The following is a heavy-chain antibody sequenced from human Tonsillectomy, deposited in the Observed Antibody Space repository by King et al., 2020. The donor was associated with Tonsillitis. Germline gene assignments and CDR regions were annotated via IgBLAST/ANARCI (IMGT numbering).Heavy chain of an antibody. Sequence: VQLVESGAEVKKPGESLKISCKGSGYSFTSYWIGWVRQMPGKGLEWMGIIYPGDSDTRYSPSFQGQVTISTDKSLSTAYLPWSSLQASDTAMYYCARHTYGRWLTDWYFDLWGRGTLVTVSS. D-gene: IGHD3-22*01. CDR2: IYPGDSDT. V-gene: IGHV5-51*01. J-gene: IGHJ2*01. CDR3: ARHTYGRWLTDWYFDL. CDR1: GYSFTSYW.